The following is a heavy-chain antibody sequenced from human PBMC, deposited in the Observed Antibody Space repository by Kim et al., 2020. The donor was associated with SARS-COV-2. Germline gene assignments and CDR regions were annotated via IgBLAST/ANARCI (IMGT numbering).Heavy chain of an antibody. CDR3: AREIASAPDY. Sequence: TNYADSVKGRFTISRDNAKNSLYLQMNSLRAEDTAVYYCAREIASAPDYWGQGTLVTVSS. J-gene: IGHJ4*02. CDR2: T. D-gene: IGHD3-22*01. V-gene: IGHV3-11*05.